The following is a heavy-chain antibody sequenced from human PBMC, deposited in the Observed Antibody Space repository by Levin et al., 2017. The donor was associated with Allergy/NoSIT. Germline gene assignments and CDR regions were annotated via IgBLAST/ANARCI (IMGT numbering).Heavy chain of an antibody. D-gene: IGHD2-8*01. CDR3: ARGGGYCTNGVCYGLYYYYGMDV. CDR1: GGTFSSYA. CDR2: IIPIFGTA. V-gene: IGHV1-69*13. Sequence: SVKVSCKASGGTFSSYAISWVRQAPGQGLEWMGGIIPIFGTANYAQKFQGRVTITADESTSTAYMELSSLRSEDTAVYYCARGGGYCTNGVCYGLYYYYGMDVWGQGTTVTVSS. J-gene: IGHJ6*02.